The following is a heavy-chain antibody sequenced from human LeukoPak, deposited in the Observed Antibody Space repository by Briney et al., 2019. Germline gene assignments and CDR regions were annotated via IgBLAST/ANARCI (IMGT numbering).Heavy chain of an antibody. V-gene: IGHV3-74*01. CDR3: ARDSSGGGGMDV. D-gene: IGHD2-15*01. Sequence: GGSLRLSCAASGFTFSSYWMHWVRQAPGKGRVWVSRINSDGSSTSYADSVKGRFTFSRDNAKNTLYLQMNSLTAEDTAVYYCARDSSGGGGMDVWGQGTTVTVSS. CDR2: INSDGSST. CDR1: GFTFSSYW. J-gene: IGHJ6*02.